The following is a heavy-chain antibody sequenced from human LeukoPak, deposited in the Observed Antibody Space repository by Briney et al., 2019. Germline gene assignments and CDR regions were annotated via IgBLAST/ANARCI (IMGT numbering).Heavy chain of an antibody. CDR1: GYSFTSYW. V-gene: IGHV5-51*01. Sequence: GESLKISCKGSGYSFTSYWIGWVRQMPGKGLEWMGIIYPGDSDTRYSPSFQGQVTISADKSISTAYLQWSSLKASDTAMYYCARRTIAAAGTGWFDPWGQGTLVTVSS. CDR2: IYPGDSDT. J-gene: IGHJ5*02. CDR3: ARRTIAAAGTGWFDP. D-gene: IGHD6-13*01.